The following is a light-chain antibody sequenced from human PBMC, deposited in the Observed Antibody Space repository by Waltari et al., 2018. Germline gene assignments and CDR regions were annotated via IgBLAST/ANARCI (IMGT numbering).Light chain of an antibody. CDR3: GTWDSSLSGAV. V-gene: IGLV1-51*02. Sequence: QSVLTQPPSVSAAPGQRVTISCPGGRSNIGNNYVSWYRQFPGTAPKLLIYEDTERPSGIAGRFSGSKSGTSATLDITGLQAGDEADYYRGTWDSSLSGAVFGGGTHLTVL. CDR2: EDT. CDR1: RSNIGNNY. J-gene: IGLJ7*01.